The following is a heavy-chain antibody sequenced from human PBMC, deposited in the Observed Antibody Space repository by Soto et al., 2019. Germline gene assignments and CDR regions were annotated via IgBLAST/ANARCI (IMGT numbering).Heavy chain of an antibody. CDR2: TYYRSQWLN. CDR1: GDGVSSNSAA. D-gene: IGHD3-22*01. J-gene: IGHJ4*02. V-gene: IGHV6-1*01. CDR3: EREQGYSHASSGPFDY. Sequence: SQTLSLTCAISGDGVSSNSAAWNWIRQSPSRGLEWLGRTYYRSQWLNDYADSVKSRITIKPDTSKNQFSLELDSVTPEETAVSYCEREQGYSHASSGPFDYWGLGTLVTVSS.